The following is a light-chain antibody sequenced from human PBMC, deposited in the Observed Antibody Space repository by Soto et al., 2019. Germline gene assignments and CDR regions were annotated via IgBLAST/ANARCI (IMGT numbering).Light chain of an antibody. Sequence: EIVLTQSPGTLSLSPGERATLSCRARRSVSSSFLAWYQQKSCPAPRLLIYHASSRATGIPDRFSASGSGTDFTLTISRLEPEAFAVYFCQPYGSSPWTFGQATKVEIK. V-gene: IGKV3-20*01. CDR1: RSVSSSF. J-gene: IGKJ1*01. CDR2: HAS. CDR3: QPYGSSPWT.